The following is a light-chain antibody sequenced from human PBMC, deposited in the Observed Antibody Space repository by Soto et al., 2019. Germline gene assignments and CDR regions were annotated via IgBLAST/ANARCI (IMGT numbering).Light chain of an antibody. CDR3: QQYDSSPHT. CDR2: GAS. V-gene: IGKV3-20*01. Sequence: EIVLTQSPGTLSLSPGERATLSCRASQSLSRTYLAWYQQRPGQAPRLLIYGASSRATGIPDRFSGSGSGTDFTLTISRLEPEDFAVYYCQQYDSSPHTVGGGTKVEIK. CDR1: QSLSRTY. J-gene: IGKJ4*01.